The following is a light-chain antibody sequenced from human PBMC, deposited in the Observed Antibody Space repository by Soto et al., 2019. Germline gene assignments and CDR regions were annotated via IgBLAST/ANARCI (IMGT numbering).Light chain of an antibody. CDR2: VAS. Sequence: DIQMTQSPSSLSASVGDRVTITCRASQSISTYLSWYQQKPGKAPKLLINVASTLQSGVPSRFSGSGSGTDFTLAISSLQPEDFATYYCQQSFSTPQTFGGGTRVEIK. CDR3: QQSFSTPQT. CDR1: QSISTY. V-gene: IGKV1-39*01. J-gene: IGKJ4*01.